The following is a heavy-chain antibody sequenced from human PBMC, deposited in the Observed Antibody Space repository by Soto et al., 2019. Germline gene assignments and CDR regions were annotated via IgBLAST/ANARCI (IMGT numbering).Heavy chain of an antibody. J-gene: IGHJ6*02. CDR1: GGSINSYW. V-gene: IGHV4-4*07. CDR2: VYSSGTT. Sequence: PSETLSLTCTVSGGSINSYWWSWIRQPAGKGLEWIGRVYSSGTTDYNPSLNSRVTISVDTSKNQFSLKLSSVTAADTAVYYCARRRIAARLRGPYGMDVWGQGTTVTVSS. D-gene: IGHD6-6*01. CDR3: ARRRIAARLRGPYGMDV.